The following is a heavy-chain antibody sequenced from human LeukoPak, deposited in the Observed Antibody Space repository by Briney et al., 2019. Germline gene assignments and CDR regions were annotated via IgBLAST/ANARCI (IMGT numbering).Heavy chain of an antibody. J-gene: IGHJ3*02. Sequence: ASVKVSCKASGYTFTSYGISWVRQAPGQGLEWMGWISAYNGNTNYAQKLQGRVTMTTDTSTSTAYMELRSLRSDDTAVYHCARVYYDFWSGYEYDAFDIWGQGTMVTVSS. CDR3: ARVYYDFWSGYEYDAFDI. CDR1: GYTFTSYG. D-gene: IGHD3-3*01. V-gene: IGHV1-18*01. CDR2: ISAYNGNT.